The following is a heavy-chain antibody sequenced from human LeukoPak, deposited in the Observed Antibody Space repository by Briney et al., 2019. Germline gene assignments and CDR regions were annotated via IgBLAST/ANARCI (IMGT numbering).Heavy chain of an antibody. CDR2: INHSGST. D-gene: IGHD2-21*01. CDR1: GGSFSGYY. V-gene: IGHV4-34*01. CDR3: ARIPREFDY. J-gene: IGHJ4*02. Sequence: PSETLSLTCAVYGGSFSGYYWSWIRQPPGKGLEWIGEINHSGSTNYNPSLKSRVTISVDSSKNQFSLKLSSVTAADTAVYYCARIPREFDYWGQGTLVTVSS.